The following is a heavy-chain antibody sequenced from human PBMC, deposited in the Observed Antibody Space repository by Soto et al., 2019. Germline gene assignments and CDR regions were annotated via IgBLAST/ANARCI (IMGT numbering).Heavy chain of an antibody. CDR2: MNSDGSST. CDR1: GFTFSSHW. J-gene: IGHJ6*03. Sequence: GGSLRLSCAASGFTFSSHWMHWVRQAPGRGLVWVSRMNSDGSSTGYADSVKGRFTISRDNRKNILYLQMNSLRADDTAVYYCARDPITIFGVVPYMDAWGKGTTVTVSS. V-gene: IGHV3-74*01. D-gene: IGHD3-3*01. CDR3: ARDPITIFGVVPYMDA.